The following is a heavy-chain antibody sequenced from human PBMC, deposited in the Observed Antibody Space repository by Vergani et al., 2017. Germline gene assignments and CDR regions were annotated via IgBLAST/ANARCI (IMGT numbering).Heavy chain of an antibody. D-gene: IGHD5-12*01. J-gene: IGHJ6*02. CDR3: AKAKPRNSGDDYLYYYHARDV. V-gene: IGHV3-23*01. CDR1: GFTFNHYA. Sequence: EVQLLESGGDFVQPGGSLRLSCAASGFTFNHYAMNWVRQAPGKGLEWVSGISGSGGSTYYAGSVKGRFTISRDSSKNTLYLQMNSLSAGDTAVYYCAKAKPRNSGDDYLYYYHARDVWGQGTTVTVSS. CDR2: ISGSGGST.